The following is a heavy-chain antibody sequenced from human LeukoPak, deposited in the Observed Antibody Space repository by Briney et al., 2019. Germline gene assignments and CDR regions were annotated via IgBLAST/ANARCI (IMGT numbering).Heavy chain of an antibody. CDR3: ARGMAPDYFDY. Sequence: SETLSLTCTVSGGSISSYYWSWIRQPPGKGLEWIGYIYYSGSTNYNPSPKSRVTISVDTSKNQFSLKLSSVTAADTAVYYCARGMAPDYFDYWGQGTLVTVSS. J-gene: IGHJ4*02. CDR1: GGSISSYY. V-gene: IGHV4-59*01. CDR2: IYYSGST. D-gene: IGHD5-24*01.